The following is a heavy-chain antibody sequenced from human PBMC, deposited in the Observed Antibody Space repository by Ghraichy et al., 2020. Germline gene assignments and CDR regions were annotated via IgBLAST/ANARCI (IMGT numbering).Heavy chain of an antibody. Sequence: GGSLRLSCAASGFTFSSYAMHWVRQAPGKGLEWVAVISYDGSNKYYADSVKGRFTISRDNSKNTLYLQMNSLRAEDTAVYYCARDYYYGSGRPQGSVGMDVWGQGTTVTVSS. CDR1: GFTFSSYA. CDR2: ISYDGSNK. V-gene: IGHV3-30*04. D-gene: IGHD3-10*01. CDR3: ARDYYYGSGRPQGSVGMDV. J-gene: IGHJ6*02.